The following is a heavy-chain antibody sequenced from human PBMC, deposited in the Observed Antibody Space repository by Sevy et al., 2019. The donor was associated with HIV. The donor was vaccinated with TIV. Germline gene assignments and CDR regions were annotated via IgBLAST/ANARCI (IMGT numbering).Heavy chain of an antibody. J-gene: IGHJ6*02. CDR2: ISAYNDNT. V-gene: IGHV1-18*04. D-gene: IGHD2-2*01. CDR1: GYTFTSYG. Sequence: ASVKVSCKASGYTFTSYGISWVRQAPGQGLEWMGWISAYNDNTNYAQNLQGRVTMTTDTSTSTAYMELRSLRSDDTAVYYCARDCSSTTCQRGFYYYGMDVWGQWTTVTVSS. CDR3: ARDCSSTTCQRGFYYYGMDV.